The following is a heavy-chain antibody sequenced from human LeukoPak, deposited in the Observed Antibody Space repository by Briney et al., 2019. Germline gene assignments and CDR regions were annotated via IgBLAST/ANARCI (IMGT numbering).Heavy chain of an antibody. CDR2: ISVSGGST. J-gene: IGHJ4*02. D-gene: IGHD2-15*01. CDR3: AKRTVRYCSGGSCKYDY. V-gene: IGHV3-23*01. Sequence: GGSLRLSCAASGFTFSSYPMSWVRQAPGKGLEWVSAISVSGGSTYYADSVKGRFTISRDNSKNTLYLQMNSLRAEDTAVYYCAKRTVRYCSGGSCKYDYWGQGTLVTVSS. CDR1: GFTFSSYP.